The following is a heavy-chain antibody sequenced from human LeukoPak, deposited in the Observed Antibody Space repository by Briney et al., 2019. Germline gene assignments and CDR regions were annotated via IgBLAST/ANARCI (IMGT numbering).Heavy chain of an antibody. CDR3: ARDAAYGYDRFDY. D-gene: IGHD5-18*01. Sequence: GGSLRLSCAASGFSFSTYGMHWVRQAPGKGLEWVANIKEDGSDKNYVDSMKGRFTISRDNAKNSLYLQMNSLRAEDTAVYYCARDAAYGYDRFDYWGQGTQVTVSS. CDR2: IKEDGSDK. CDR1: GFSFSTYG. V-gene: IGHV3-7*01. J-gene: IGHJ4*02.